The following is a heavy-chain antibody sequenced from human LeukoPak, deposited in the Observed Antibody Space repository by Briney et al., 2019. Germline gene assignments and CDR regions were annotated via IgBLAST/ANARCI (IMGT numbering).Heavy chain of an antibody. CDR1: GFTVSSNY. V-gene: IGHV3-21*01. Sequence: GGSLRLSCAASGFTVSSNYMSWVRQAPGKGLEWVSSISSSSSYIYYADSVKGRFTISRDNAKNSLYLQMNSLRAEDTAVYYCARDPPGIVGATRGDYWGQGTLVTVSS. J-gene: IGHJ4*02. D-gene: IGHD1-26*01. CDR3: ARDPPGIVGATRGDY. CDR2: ISSSSSYI.